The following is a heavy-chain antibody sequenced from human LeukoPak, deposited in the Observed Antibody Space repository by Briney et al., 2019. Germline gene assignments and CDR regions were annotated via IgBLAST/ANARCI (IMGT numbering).Heavy chain of an antibody. CDR1: GFIFDDYA. J-gene: IGHJ6*03. V-gene: IGHV3-9*01. Sequence: PGGSLRLSCAASGFIFDDYAMHWVRPAPGKGLEWVSGISSNSGGIGYADSVQGRFTISRDNSKNSLYLQMNSLRTEDTALYYCAIGGTYYYYYMDVWGKGTTVTISS. D-gene: IGHD4-23*01. CDR2: ISSNSGGI. CDR3: AIGGTYYYYYMDV.